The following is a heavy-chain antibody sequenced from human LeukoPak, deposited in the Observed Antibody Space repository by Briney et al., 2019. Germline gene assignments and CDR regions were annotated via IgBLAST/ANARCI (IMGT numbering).Heavy chain of an antibody. J-gene: IGHJ3*02. CDR2: IYYSGSTNYNTT. CDR1: GGSISSYY. D-gene: IGHD3-16*01. CDR3: ARDSLGFRAFDI. Sequence: SETLSLTCTVSGGSISSYYWSWIRQPPGKGLEWIGYIYYSGSTNYNTTNYNPSLKSRVTMSVDTSKDQISLNLSSVTAADTAVYYCARDSLGFRAFDIWGQGTMITVSS. V-gene: IGHV4-59*12.